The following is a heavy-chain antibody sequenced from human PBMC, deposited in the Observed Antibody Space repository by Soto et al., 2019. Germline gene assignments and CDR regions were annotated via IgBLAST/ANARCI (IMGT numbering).Heavy chain of an antibody. CDR3: ARKWDHFSYGSGSYYPFDY. CDR2: IIPIFGTA. J-gene: IGHJ4*02. CDR1: GGTFSSYA. Sequence: GASVKVSCKASGGTFSSYAISWVRQAPGQGLEWMGGIIPIFGTANYAQKFQGRVTITADESTSTAYMELSSLRSEDTAVYYCARKWDHFSYGSGSYYPFDYWGQGTLVTVS. V-gene: IGHV1-69*13. D-gene: IGHD3-10*01.